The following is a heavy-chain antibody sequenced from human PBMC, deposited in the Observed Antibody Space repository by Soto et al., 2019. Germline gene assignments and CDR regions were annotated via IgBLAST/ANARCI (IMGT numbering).Heavy chain of an antibody. V-gene: IGHV1-69*12. J-gene: IGHJ2*01. CDR1: GGTFSSYA. CDR3: ASLTMMAAGTHWYFDL. D-gene: IGHD3-22*01. Sequence: QVQLVQSGAEVKKPGSSVKVSCKASGGTFSSYAISWVRQAPGQGLEWMGGIIPIFGTANYAQKFQGRVTITADESTSTAYMELSSLRSEDTAVYYCASLTMMAAGTHWYFDLWGRGTLVTVSS. CDR2: IIPIFGTA.